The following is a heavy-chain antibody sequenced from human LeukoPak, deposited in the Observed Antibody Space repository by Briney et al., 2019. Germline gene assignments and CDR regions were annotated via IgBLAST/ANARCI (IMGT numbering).Heavy chain of an antibody. D-gene: IGHD2-2*01. J-gene: IGHJ6*04. V-gene: IGHV1-69*06. CDR2: IIPIFGTA. CDR1: GGTFSSYA. CDR3: ARGPDIVVVPAAIGNYYGMDV. Sequence: SVKVSCKASGGTFSSYAISWVRQAPGQGLEWMGGIIPIFGTANYAQKFQGRVTITADKSTSTAYMELSSLRSEDTAVYYCARGPDIVVVPAAIGNYYGMDVWAKGPRSPPPQ.